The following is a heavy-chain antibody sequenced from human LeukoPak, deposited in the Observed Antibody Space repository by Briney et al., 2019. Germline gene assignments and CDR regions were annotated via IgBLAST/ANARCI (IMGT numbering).Heavy chain of an antibody. Sequence: GGSLSLSCAASGFTFDNFWMSWVRQAPGKGLEWVASTNQGGSERYYLDSVKGRFTISRDNAKNSVYLQMNSLRADDTAVYYCARDHPVAGLLFDCWGQGTLVTVSS. CDR1: GFTFDNFW. CDR3: ARDHPVAGLLFDC. V-gene: IGHV3-7*01. J-gene: IGHJ4*02. CDR2: TNQGGSER. D-gene: IGHD6-19*01.